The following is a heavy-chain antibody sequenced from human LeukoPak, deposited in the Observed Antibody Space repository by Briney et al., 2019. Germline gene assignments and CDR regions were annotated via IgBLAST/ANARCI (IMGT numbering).Heavy chain of an antibody. V-gene: IGHV4-59*08. CDR1: GGSISSYY. Sequence: SETLSLTCTVSGGSISSYYWSWIRQPPGKGLEWIGYIYYSGSTNYNPSLKSRVTISVDTSKNQFSLKLSSVTAADTAVYYCATWTPYGGKPYFDYWGQGTLVAVSS. CDR2: IYYSGST. D-gene: IGHD4-23*01. J-gene: IGHJ4*02. CDR3: ATWTPYGGKPYFDY.